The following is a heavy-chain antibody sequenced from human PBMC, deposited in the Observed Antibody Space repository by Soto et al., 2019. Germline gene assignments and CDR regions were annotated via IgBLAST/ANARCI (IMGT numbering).Heavy chain of an antibody. CDR1: GVTFSSYA. CDR2: FSGSGGTT. D-gene: IGHD3-22*01. Sequence: GGSLRLSCAASGVTFSSYAMSWVRQAPGKGLEWVSAFSGSGGTTYYGDSVKGLFTISRDNPKNTMFRQMNGLRAEDTAVYYCAKGGPLVLMDYWGQGTLVTVSS. CDR3: AKGGPLVLMDY. V-gene: IGHV3-23*01. J-gene: IGHJ4*02.